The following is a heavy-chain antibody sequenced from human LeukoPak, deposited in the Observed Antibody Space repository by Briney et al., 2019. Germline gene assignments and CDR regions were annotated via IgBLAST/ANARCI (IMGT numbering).Heavy chain of an antibody. D-gene: IGHD3-22*01. CDR1: GFTFSNYP. CDR2: ISYDGSNK. CDR3: ARGSTYYDSSGQVPFDY. J-gene: IGHJ4*02. V-gene: IGHV3-30-3*01. Sequence: GGSLRLSCAASGFTFSNYPIHWVRQAPGKGLEWVAVISYDGSNKYYADSVKGRFTISRDNSKNTLYLQMNSLRTEDTAVYYCARGSTYYDSSGQVPFDYWGQGTPVTVSS.